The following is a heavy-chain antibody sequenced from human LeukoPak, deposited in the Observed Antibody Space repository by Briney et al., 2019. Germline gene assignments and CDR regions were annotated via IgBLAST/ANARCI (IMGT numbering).Heavy chain of an antibody. J-gene: IGHJ4*02. CDR3: ARGDYYDSSGYVDY. D-gene: IGHD3-22*01. V-gene: IGHV3-30*02. Sequence: PGGSLRLSCAASGFTFSSYGMHWVRQAPGKGLEWVAFIRYDGSNKYYADSVKGRFTISRDNSKNTLYLQMNSLRAEDTAVYYCARGDYYDSSGYVDYGGQGTLVTGSS. CDR2: IRYDGSNK. CDR1: GFTFSSYG.